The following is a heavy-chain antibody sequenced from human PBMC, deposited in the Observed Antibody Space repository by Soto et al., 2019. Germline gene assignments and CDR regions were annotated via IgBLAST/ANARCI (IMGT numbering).Heavy chain of an antibody. J-gene: IGHJ6*02. Sequence: SETLSLTCSVSSGSMNNGGYYWSWIRQLPGKGLEWIGYIYSNGDTYYNPSLKSRVTISVDTTKNQFSLNLTSVTAADTAVYYCARRGGSSSRYYYYALDVWGQGTTVTVSS. D-gene: IGHD6-6*01. CDR3: ARRGGSSSRYYYYALDV. CDR1: SGSMNNGGYY. CDR2: IYSNGDT. V-gene: IGHV4-31*03.